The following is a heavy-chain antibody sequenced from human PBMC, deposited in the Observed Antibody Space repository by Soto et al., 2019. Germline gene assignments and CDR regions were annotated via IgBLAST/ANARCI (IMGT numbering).Heavy chain of an antibody. CDR3: ARASRGRNYDILTEDYYYYMDV. CDR1: GFTFSSYS. D-gene: IGHD3-9*01. Sequence: GGSLRLSCAASGFTFSSYSMNWVRQAPGKGLEWVSSISSSSYIYYADSVKGRFTISRDNAKNSLYLQMNSLRAEDTAVYYCARASRGRNYDILTEDYYYYMDVWGKGTTVTVSS. V-gene: IGHV3-21*01. CDR2: ISSSSYI. J-gene: IGHJ6*03.